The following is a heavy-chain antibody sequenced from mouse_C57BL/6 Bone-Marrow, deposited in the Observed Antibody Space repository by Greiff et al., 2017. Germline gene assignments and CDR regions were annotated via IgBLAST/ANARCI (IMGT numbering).Heavy chain of an antibody. Sequence: VQLQQSGAELARPGASVKMSCKASGYTFTSYTMHWVQQRPGQGLEWIGYINPSSGYTKYNQKFKDKVTLSADKSSSTAYMQLSSLTSEDSAVYYCARSYSYYANDYSGQATAGTGSS. CDR1: GYTFTSYT. CDR2: INPSSGYT. CDR3: ARSYSYYANDY. J-gene: IGHJ4*01. V-gene: IGHV1-4*01. D-gene: IGHD1-1*01.